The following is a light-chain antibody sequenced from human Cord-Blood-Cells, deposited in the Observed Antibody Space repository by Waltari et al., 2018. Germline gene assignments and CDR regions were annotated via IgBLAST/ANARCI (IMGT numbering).Light chain of an antibody. J-gene: IGLJ3*02. V-gene: IGLV3-21*04. CDR2: YDR. CDR3: QVWDSSSDHWV. Sequence: SYVLTQPPSVSVAPGKKARITCGGNNIGSKTVHWYQQKPGQAPVLVIYYDRDRPSGIPERFSGSNSGNTATLTISRFEAGDEADYYCQVWDSSSDHWVFGGGTKLTVL. CDR1: NIGSKT.